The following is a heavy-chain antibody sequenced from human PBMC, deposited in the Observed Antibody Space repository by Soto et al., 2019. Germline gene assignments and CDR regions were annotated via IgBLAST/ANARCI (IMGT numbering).Heavy chain of an antibody. CDR3: ANLGLLWFGEFGYCGMDV. J-gene: IGHJ6*02. Sequence: QVQLVESGGGVVQPGRSLRLSCAASGFTFSSYGMHWVRQAPGKGLEWVAVISYDGSNKYYADSVKGRFTISRDNSKNQLYLQMNSMGAEATAVYYCANLGLLWFGEFGYCGMDVWGQGTTVTVAS. V-gene: IGHV3-30*18. D-gene: IGHD3-10*01. CDR2: ISYDGSNK. CDR1: GFTFSSYG.